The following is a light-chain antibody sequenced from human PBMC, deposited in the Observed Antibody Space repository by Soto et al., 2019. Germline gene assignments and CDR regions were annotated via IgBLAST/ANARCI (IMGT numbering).Light chain of an antibody. V-gene: IGKV3-20*01. J-gene: IGKJ1*01. CDR3: QQYGSAPWT. CDR1: ESVSSNY. Sequence: EIVLTQSPCTLSSSPGERATLSCRASESVSSNYLARYQQRPGQAPRLLIYAASNRARRIPDRCGGSGSGTDFTLTVSRLEPEDFAVYYCQQYGSAPWTFGQGTKV. CDR2: AAS.